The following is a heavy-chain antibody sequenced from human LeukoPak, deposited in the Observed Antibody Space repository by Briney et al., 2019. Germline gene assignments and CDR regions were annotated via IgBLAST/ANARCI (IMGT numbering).Heavy chain of an antibody. D-gene: IGHD1-26*01. V-gene: IGHV3-23*01. CDR3: AKDVVGATPIYYFDY. CDR1: GFTFSSYR. CDR2: ISGSGGST. J-gene: IGHJ4*02. Sequence: GGSLTLSCAASGFTFSSYRMRWVRQAPGKGLEWVAAISGSGGSTYYADSVKGRFTISRDNSKNTLYLQMSSLRAEDTAVYYCAKDVVGATPIYYFDYWGQGTLVTVSS.